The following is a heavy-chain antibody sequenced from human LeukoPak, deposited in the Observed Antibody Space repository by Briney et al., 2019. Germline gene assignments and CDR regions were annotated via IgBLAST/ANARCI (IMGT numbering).Heavy chain of an antibody. Sequence: PGGSVRLFCAASGFTFSRYEMKWVRQAAGKGREWVSYISIIGSTIYYEASVKGRFTIYRDNAKTTMYLQMNSLRAEDTAVYYCAELGITMIGGVWGKGTTVTISS. V-gene: IGHV3-48*03. CDR3: AELGITMIGGV. J-gene: IGHJ6*04. CDR1: GFTFSRYE. D-gene: IGHD3-10*02. CDR2: ISIIGSTI.